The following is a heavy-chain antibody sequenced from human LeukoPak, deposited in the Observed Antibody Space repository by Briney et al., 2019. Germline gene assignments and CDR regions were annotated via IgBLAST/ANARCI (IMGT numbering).Heavy chain of an antibody. CDR1: VFTFRDYY. CDR3: ARAGRFSYPLYGMDV. Sequence: PGGSLRLSCAASVFTFRDYYMSWIRQAPGKGLEWVSYISSSGSTIYYADSVKGRFTISRDNAKNSLYLQMNSLRAEDTAVYYCARAGRFSYPLYGMDVWGQGTTVTVSS. V-gene: IGHV3-11*01. CDR2: ISSSGSTI. J-gene: IGHJ6*02.